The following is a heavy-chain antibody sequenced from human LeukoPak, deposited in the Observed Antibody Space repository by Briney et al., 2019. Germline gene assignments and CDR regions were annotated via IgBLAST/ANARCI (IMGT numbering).Heavy chain of an antibody. CDR3: AKDRPNYYDSSGHYYRRDGDY. D-gene: IGHD3-22*01. CDR2: INWNGGST. Sequence: PGGSLRLSCAASGFTFDDYGMSWVRQVPGKGLEWVSGINWNGGSTGYADSVEGRFTISRDNSKNTLYLQMNSLRAEDTAIYYCAKDRPNYYDSSGHYYRRDGDYWGQGTLVTVSS. V-gene: IGHV3-20*04. CDR1: GFTFDDYG. J-gene: IGHJ4*02.